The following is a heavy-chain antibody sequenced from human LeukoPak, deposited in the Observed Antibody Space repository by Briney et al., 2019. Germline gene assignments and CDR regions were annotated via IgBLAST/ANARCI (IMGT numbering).Heavy chain of an antibody. Sequence: GGSLGLSCAASGFIFSDFYMSWIRQAPGKGLEWISYIDFAGSTKYFAASVRGRFNISRDNANSLVYLHMNSLRAEDTAVYYCARGLKYYYDSSGYYGGDYWGQGALVAVSS. CDR1: GFIFSDFY. CDR3: ARGLKYYYDSSGYYGGDY. V-gene: IGHV3-11*01. D-gene: IGHD3-22*01. J-gene: IGHJ4*02. CDR2: IDFAGSTK.